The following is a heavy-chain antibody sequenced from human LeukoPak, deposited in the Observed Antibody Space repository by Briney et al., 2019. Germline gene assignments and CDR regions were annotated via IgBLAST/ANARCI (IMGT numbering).Heavy chain of an antibody. V-gene: IGHV3-30-3*01. J-gene: IGHJ4*02. CDR1: GFTFSSYA. CDR2: ISYDGSNK. D-gene: IGHD3-10*01. CDR3: ARDWGYDSGTYCVY. Sequence: GGSLRLSCAASGFTFSSYAMHWVRQAPGKGLEWVAVISYDGSNKYYADSVKGRFTISRDNSKNTVELQMNSLRPEDMAVYYCARDWGYDSGTYCVYWGQGTLVTVSS.